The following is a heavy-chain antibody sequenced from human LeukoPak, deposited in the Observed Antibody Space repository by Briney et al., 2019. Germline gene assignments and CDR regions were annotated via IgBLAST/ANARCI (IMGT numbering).Heavy chain of an antibody. V-gene: IGHV4-4*09. J-gene: IGHJ6*03. CDR3: ASLSIGPSPYFYYYMDV. CDR2: IYTSGNT. D-gene: IGHD2-21*01. CDR1: GASIDSYY. Sequence: SETLSLTCSVSGASIDSYYWGWIRQPPGKGLEWIGYIYTSGNTIYNPSLKSPITISMDTSKNQFSLKMRSVTAADTAVYYCASLSIGPSPYFYYYMDVWGKGTSVTVSS.